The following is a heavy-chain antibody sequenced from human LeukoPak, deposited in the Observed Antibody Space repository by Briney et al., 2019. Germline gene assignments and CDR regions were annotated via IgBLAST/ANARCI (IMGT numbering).Heavy chain of an antibody. CDR2: IDPSDSYT. D-gene: IGHD3-9*01. CDR3: ARTQSRYFDDY. CDR1: GYSFASYW. J-gene: IGHJ4*02. Sequence: PGESLRISCQGSGYSFASYWISWVRQMPGKGLEWMGKIDPSDSYTTYGPSFQGHVTISADKSISTAYLQWSSLKASDTAMYYCARTQSRYFDDYWGQGTLVTVSS. V-gene: IGHV5-10-1*01.